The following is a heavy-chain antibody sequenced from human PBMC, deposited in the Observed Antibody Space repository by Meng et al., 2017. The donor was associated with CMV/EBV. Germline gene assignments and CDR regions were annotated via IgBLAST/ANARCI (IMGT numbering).Heavy chain of an antibody. CDR2: INHSGST. V-gene: IGHV4-34*01. CDR1: GGSFSGYY. J-gene: IGHJ5*02. D-gene: IGHD3-3*01. Sequence: SETLSLTCAVYGGSFSGYYWSWIRQPPGKGLEWIGEINHSGSTNSNPSLKSRVTISVDTSKNQFSLKLSSVTAADTAVYYCARVRNYDFWSGYSSLGNWFDPWGQGTLVTVSS. CDR3: ARVRNYDFWSGYSSLGNWFDP.